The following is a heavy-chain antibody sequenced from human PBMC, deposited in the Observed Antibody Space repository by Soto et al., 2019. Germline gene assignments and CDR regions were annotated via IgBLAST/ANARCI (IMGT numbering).Heavy chain of an antibody. CDR1: GFTFSSYS. V-gene: IGHV3-21*01. CDR3: ARVGYYYYGMDV. CDR2: ISSSSSYI. Sequence: EVQLVESGGGLVKPGGSLSLSCAASGFTFSSYSMNWVRQAPGKGLEWVSSISSSSSYIYYADSVKGRFTISRDNAKNSLYLQMNSLRAEDTAVYYCARVGYYYYGMDVWGQGTTVTVSS. J-gene: IGHJ6*02.